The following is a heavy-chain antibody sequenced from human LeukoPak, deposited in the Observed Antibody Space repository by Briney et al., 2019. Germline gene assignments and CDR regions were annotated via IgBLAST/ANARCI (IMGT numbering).Heavy chain of an antibody. V-gene: IGHV1-46*01. Sequence: ASVKVSCKASGYTFTSNYMHWVRQVPGQGLEWMGIINPSGGSTSYAQKFQGRVTMTRDMSTSTVYMELSSLRSEDTAVYYCARRRGGDCYDYWGQGTLVTVSS. CDR2: INPSGGST. CDR3: ARRRGGDCYDY. CDR1: GYTFTSNY. D-gene: IGHD2-21*02. J-gene: IGHJ4*02.